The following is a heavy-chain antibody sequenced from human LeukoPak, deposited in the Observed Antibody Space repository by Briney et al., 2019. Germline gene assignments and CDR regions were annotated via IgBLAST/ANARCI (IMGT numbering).Heavy chain of an antibody. Sequence: GASVTVSCKASGYTFTSYYMHWVRQAPGQGLEWMGIINPSGGSTSYAQKFQGRGTMTRDTSTSTVYMELSSLRSEDTAVYYCARECYDILTGYPTPYYYYYYGMDVWGKGTTVTVSS. D-gene: IGHD3-9*01. J-gene: IGHJ6*04. CDR1: GYTFTSYY. V-gene: IGHV1-46*01. CDR3: ARECYDILTGYPTPYYYYYYGMDV. CDR2: INPSGGST.